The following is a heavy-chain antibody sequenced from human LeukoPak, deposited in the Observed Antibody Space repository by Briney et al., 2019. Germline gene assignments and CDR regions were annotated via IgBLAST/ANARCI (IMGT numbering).Heavy chain of an antibody. CDR1: GFTFGSYG. V-gene: IGHV3-30*18. CDR2: ISYDGRNK. J-gene: IGHJ4*02. D-gene: IGHD4-17*01. Sequence: GGSLRLSCAASGFTFGSYGMHWVRQAPGKGLEWVAVISYDGRNKYYVDSVKGRFTISRDNSKNTPYLQMNSLRAEDTAVYYCAKDWHTVTSFDYWGQGTLVTVSS. CDR3: AKDWHTVTSFDY.